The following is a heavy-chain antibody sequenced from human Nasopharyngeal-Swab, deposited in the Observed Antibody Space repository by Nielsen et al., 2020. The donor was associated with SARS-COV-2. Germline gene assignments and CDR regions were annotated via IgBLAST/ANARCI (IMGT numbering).Heavy chain of an antibody. CDR2: IIPIFGTA. CDR1: GGTFSSYA. J-gene: IGHJ6*02. V-gene: IGHV1-69*13. Sequence: SVKVSCKASGGTFSSYAISWVRQAPGQGLEWMGGIIPIFGTANYAQKFQGRATITADESTSTAYMELSSLRSEDTAVYYCATYSGSYSGVDYYYGMDVWGQGTTVTVSS. D-gene: IGHD1-26*01. CDR3: ATYSGSYSGVDYYYGMDV.